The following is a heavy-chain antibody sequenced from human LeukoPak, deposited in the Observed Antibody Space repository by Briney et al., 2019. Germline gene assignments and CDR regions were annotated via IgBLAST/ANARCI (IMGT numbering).Heavy chain of an antibody. Sequence: GGSLRLSCAASGFPFSTYAMSWVRQAPGKGLEWVSSIRGSDGSTYCADSVKGRFTISRDNSKNTVYLQMNSLRAEDTAVYYCAKTTAGYSSGRYPGWPVDYWGQGTLVTVSS. CDR3: AKTTAGYSSGRYPGWPVDY. D-gene: IGHD6-19*01. J-gene: IGHJ4*02. V-gene: IGHV3-23*01. CDR1: GFPFSTYA. CDR2: IRGSDGST.